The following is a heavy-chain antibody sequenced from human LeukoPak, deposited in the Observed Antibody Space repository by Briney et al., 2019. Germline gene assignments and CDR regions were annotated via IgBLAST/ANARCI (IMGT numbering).Heavy chain of an antibody. CDR1: GYTFSDYG. J-gene: IGHJ4*02. CDR2: INPSGGST. Sequence: ASVKVSCKASGYTFSDYGVSWVRQAPGQGLEWMGIINPSGGSTSYAQKFQGRVTMTRDMSTSTVYMELSSLRSEDTAVYYCARERVEDGGNFGTFDYWGQGTLVTVSS. D-gene: IGHD4-23*01. V-gene: IGHV1-46*01. CDR3: ARERVEDGGNFGTFDY.